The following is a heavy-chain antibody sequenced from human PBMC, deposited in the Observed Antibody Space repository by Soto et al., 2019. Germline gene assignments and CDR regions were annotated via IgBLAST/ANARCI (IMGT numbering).Heavy chain of an antibody. CDR2: TSYDGNNK. CDR3: ARWGTTGVFDL. Sequence: QLQLVESGGGVVQPGTSLRLSCTASGFMFKSYVMHWVHQAPGKGLEWVARTSYDGNNKYYGDSVKGRFTVSRDNSKNTLHLQIDSLRPEDTAFYYWARWGTTGVFDLWGQGTLVSVSS. D-gene: IGHD3-16*01. V-gene: IGHV3-30*19. J-gene: IGHJ4*02. CDR1: GFMFKSYV.